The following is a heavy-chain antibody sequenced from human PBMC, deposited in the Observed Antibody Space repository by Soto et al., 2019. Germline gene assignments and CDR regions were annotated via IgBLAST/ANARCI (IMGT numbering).Heavy chain of an antibody. Sequence: QVQLQESGPGLVKPSQTLSLTCTVSGGSISSGGYYWSWIRQHPGKGLEWIGYIYYSGSTYYNPALSRRGTMSVDTAKNRFSLKLSSVAAADTAVYYCARGSGGTVGAGYWGQGTLVTVSS. D-gene: IGHD2-8*02. CDR2: IYYSGST. J-gene: IGHJ4*02. V-gene: IGHV4-31*03. CDR1: GGSISSGGYY. CDR3: ARGSGGTVGAGY.